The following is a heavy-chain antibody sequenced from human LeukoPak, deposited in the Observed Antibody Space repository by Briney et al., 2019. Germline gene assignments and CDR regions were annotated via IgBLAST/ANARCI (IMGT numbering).Heavy chain of an antibody. V-gene: IGHV4-61*01. Sequence: KSSETLSLTCTVSGGSVSSGSYYWSWIRQPPGKGLEWIGYIYYSGSTNYNPSLKSRVTISVDTSKNQFSLKLSSVTAADTAVYYCARVSLWFGDLGDYWGQGTLVTVSS. CDR3: ARVSLWFGDLGDY. CDR1: GGSVSSGSYY. J-gene: IGHJ4*02. D-gene: IGHD3-10*01. CDR2: IYYSGST.